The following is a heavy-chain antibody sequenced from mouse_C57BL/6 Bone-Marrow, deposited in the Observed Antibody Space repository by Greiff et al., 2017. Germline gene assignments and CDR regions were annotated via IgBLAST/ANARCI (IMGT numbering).Heavy chain of an antibody. D-gene: IGHD4-1*01. Sequence: VKLMESGPGLVAPSQSLSITCTVPGFSLTSYGVHWARQPPGKGLEWLVVIWSDGSTTYNSALKARLSISKDNSKSQVFLKMNSLQTDDTAMYYCSRQDNWDDYFDYWGQGTTLTVSS. V-gene: IGHV2-6-1*01. CDR1: GFSLTSYG. CDR3: SRQDNWDDYFDY. CDR2: IWSDGST. J-gene: IGHJ2*01.